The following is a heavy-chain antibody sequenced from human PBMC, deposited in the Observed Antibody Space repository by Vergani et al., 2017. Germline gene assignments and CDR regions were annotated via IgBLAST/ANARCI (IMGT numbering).Heavy chain of an antibody. J-gene: IGHJ3*02. CDR3: ARDLSYGDYGAGDAFAI. D-gene: IGHD4-17*01. Sequence: QVQLVQSGAEVKKPGSSVKVSCKASGGTFSSYAISWVRQAPGQWLEWMGRIIPILGIANYAQKFQGRVTITADKSTSTAYMELSSLRSEDTAVYYCARDLSYGDYGAGDAFAIWGQGTMVTVSS. CDR2: IIPILGIA. CDR1: GGTFSSYA. V-gene: IGHV1-69*04.